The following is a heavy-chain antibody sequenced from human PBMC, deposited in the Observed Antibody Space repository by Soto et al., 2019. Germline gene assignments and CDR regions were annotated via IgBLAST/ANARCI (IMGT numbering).Heavy chain of an antibody. J-gene: IGHJ4*02. V-gene: IGHV1-69*13. CDR3: ARELPGPALGY. CDR2: IIPIFGTT. CDR1: GGTFSSYA. Sequence: SVKVSCKASGGTFSSYAISWVRQAPGQGLEWMGGIIPIFGTTNYAQKFQGRVTITADESTSTAYMELSSLRSEDTAVYYCARELPGPALGYGGQGTLVPVPP. D-gene: IGHD3-16*01.